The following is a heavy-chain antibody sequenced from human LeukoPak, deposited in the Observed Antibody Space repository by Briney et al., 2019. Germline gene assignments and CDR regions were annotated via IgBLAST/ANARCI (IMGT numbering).Heavy chain of an antibody. CDR1: GGTFSSYA. CDR2: IIPIFGTA. CDR3: ARTPTANIVLVKADFFEV. Sequence: SVKVSCKASGGTFSSYAISWVRQAPGQGLEWMGGIIPIFGTANYAQKFQGRVTITADKSTSTAYMELRSLRSDDTAVYYCARTPTANIVLVKADFFEVWGQGTLVTVSS. J-gene: IGHJ4*02. D-gene: IGHD2-8*02. V-gene: IGHV1-69*06.